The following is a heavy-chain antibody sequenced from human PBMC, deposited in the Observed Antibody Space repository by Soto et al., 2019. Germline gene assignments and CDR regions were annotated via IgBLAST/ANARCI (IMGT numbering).Heavy chain of an antibody. V-gene: IGHV3-30-3*01. Sequence: QVQLVESGGGVVQPGRSLRLSCAASGFTFSSYAMHWVRQAPGKGLEWVAVIAYEGSKKYYADSVKGRFTISRDNSKNTLYLQMNSLRAEDTAVYYCASPYCSGGSCYRTEYFQHWGQGTLVTVSS. CDR2: IAYEGSKK. CDR1: GFTFSSYA. CDR3: ASPYCSGGSCYRTEYFQH. J-gene: IGHJ1*01. D-gene: IGHD2-15*01.